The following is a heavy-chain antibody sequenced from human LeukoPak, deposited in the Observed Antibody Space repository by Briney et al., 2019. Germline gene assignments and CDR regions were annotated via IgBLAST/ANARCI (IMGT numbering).Heavy chain of an antibody. Sequence: PGGSLRLSCAASGFTFSNYDMTWVRQAPGKGLEWVSSISATTICRFSAGSVRGRFTISRDNVENSLYLQMNDLRREDTAVYYCARIGLGRDAYNSFDYWGQGTLVIVSS. V-gene: IGHV3-21*01. CDR1: GFTFSNYD. D-gene: IGHD5-24*01. J-gene: IGHJ4*02. CDR2: ISATTICR. CDR3: ARIGLGRDAYNSFDY.